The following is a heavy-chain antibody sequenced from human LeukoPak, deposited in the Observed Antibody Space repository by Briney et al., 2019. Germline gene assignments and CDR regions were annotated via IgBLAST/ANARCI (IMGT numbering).Heavy chain of an antibody. V-gene: IGHV4-61*02. J-gene: IGHJ6*03. D-gene: IGHD3-22*01. CDR2: IYTSGST. Sequence: PSETLSLTCTVSGGSISNGSYYWSWIRQPAGKGLEWIGRIYTSGSTNYNPSLKSRVTISVDTSKNQFSLKLSSVTAADTAVYYCARLGYYDSSGYRHYYYYMDVWGKGTTVTISS. CDR1: GGSISNGSYY. CDR3: ARLGYYDSSGYRHYYYYMDV.